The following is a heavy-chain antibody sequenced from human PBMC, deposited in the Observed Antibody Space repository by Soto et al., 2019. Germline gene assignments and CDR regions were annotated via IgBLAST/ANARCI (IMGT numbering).Heavy chain of an antibody. J-gene: IGHJ6*02. CDR2: IYYSGST. D-gene: IGHD6-13*01. Sequence: TLSLTCTVSGGSISSGDYYWSWIRQPPGKGLEWIGYIYYSGSTYYNPSLKSRVTISVDTSKNQFSLNLSSVTAADTAVYYCARDVAAAGIDYYGMDVWGQGTTVTVSS. CDR1: GGSISSGDYY. V-gene: IGHV4-30-4*01. CDR3: ARDVAAAGIDYYGMDV.